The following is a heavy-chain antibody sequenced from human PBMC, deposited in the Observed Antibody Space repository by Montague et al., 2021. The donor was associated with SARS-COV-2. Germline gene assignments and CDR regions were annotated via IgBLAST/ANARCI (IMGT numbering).Heavy chain of an antibody. CDR1: GFTVSSYA. Sequence: SLRLSCAASGFTVSSYALHWVRQAPGKGLEWVAVISYDGSNQYYSYSXXVLFTISRDNSKNTLYLQMNSLRAEDTAVSYCARDNYDYVWGSYRDIYWGQGTLVTVSS. CDR2: ISYDGSNQ. V-gene: IGHV3-30*04. J-gene: IGHJ4*02. CDR3: ARDNYDYVWGSYRDIY. D-gene: IGHD3-16*02.